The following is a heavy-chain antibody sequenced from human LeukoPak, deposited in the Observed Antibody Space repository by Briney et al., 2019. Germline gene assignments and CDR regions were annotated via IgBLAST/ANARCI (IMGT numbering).Heavy chain of an antibody. Sequence: TSVKVSCKASGYTFTGYYMHWVRQAPGHGLEWMGWINPNSGGTNYAQKFQGRVTMTRDTSISTAYMELSRLRSDDTAVYYCARVSSYSGSYYPLGDFRGGPYYFDYWGQGTLVTVSS. J-gene: IGHJ4*02. D-gene: IGHD1-26*01. CDR3: ARVSSYSGSYYPLGDFRGGPYYFDY. CDR2: INPNSGGT. CDR1: GYTFTGYY. V-gene: IGHV1-2*02.